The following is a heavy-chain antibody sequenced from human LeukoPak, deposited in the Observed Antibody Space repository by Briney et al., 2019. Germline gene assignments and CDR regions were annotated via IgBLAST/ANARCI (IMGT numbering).Heavy chain of an antibody. CDR1: GGSISSYY. V-gene: IGHV4-59*01. CDR3: ARVPRYYYDSSGYGAFDI. D-gene: IGHD3-22*01. CDR2: IYYGGST. J-gene: IGHJ3*02. Sequence: SETLSLTCTVSGGSISSYYWSWIRQPPGKGLEWIRYIYYGGSTNYNPSLKSRVTISVDTSKNQFSLKLSSVTAADTAVYYCARVPRYYYDSSGYGAFDIWGQGTMVTVSS.